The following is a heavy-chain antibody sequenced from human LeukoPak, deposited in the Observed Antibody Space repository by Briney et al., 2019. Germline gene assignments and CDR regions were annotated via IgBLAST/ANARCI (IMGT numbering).Heavy chain of an antibody. D-gene: IGHD4-23*01. Sequence: SETLSLTCTVSGYSISSGYYWGWIRQPPGEGLEWIGSIYHSGSTYYNPSLKSRVTISVDTSKNQFSLKLSSVTAADTAVYYCARDSDYGGNYDYWGQGTLVTVSS. CDR3: ARDSDYGGNYDY. V-gene: IGHV4-38-2*02. J-gene: IGHJ4*02. CDR2: IYHSGST. CDR1: GYSISSGYY.